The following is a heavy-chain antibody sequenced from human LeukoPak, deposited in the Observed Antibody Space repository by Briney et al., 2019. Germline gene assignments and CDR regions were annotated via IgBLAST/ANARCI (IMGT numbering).Heavy chain of an antibody. J-gene: IGHJ4*02. Sequence: GGSLRLSWAASGFTFSDYYMTWIRQAPGKGLEWVSYISPSGITTYYTDSVKGRFTISRDNAKNSLSLQINSLRVEDTAVYYCARAYTGSFSGTLEYWGRGTLVTVSS. CDR3: ARAYTGSFSGTLEY. CDR1: GFTFSDYY. V-gene: IGHV3-11*04. D-gene: IGHD1-26*01. CDR2: ISPSGITT.